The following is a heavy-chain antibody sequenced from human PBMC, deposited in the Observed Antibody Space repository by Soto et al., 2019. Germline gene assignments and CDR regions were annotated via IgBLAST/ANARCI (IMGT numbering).Heavy chain of an antibody. CDR3: GALLAGG. D-gene: IGHD3-10*01. Sequence: QVQLQEPGPRLVAPSETLSLTCTVSGASVTSGDFYWSWIRQPPGKGLEWIGYIYYNETAYYTPSLMSRTAISVDSSTNHFTLKLTSVTAADTAIYYCGALLAGGWGQGSLVTVSS. CDR2: IYYNETA. J-gene: IGHJ4*02. CDR1: GASVTSGDFY. V-gene: IGHV4-30-4*01.